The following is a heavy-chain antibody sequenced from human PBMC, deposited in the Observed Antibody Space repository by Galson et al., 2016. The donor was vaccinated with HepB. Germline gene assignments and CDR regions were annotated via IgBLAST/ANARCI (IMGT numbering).Heavy chain of an antibody. CDR2: INPNSGGT. Sequence: SVKVSCKASGYTFTGYHMHWVRRAPGQGLEWMGRINPNSGGTNYAQKFQGRVAMTRDTSISTASMELSSLRSDDTAVYYCAREYYYGSGSYWGNWFDPWGQGTLVTVSS. J-gene: IGHJ5*02. CDR3: AREYYYGSGSYWGNWFDP. D-gene: IGHD3-10*01. V-gene: IGHV1-2*06. CDR1: GYTFTGYH.